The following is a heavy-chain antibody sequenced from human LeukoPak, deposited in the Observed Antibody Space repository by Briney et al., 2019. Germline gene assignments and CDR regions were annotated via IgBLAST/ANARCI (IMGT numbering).Heavy chain of an antibody. CDR3: ARDPFTWYFDL. V-gene: IGHV4-59*01. J-gene: IGHJ2*01. Sequence: SETLSLTCTVSGGSINSYYWSWIRQPPGKGPEWIGYIYYSGSINYNPSLKSRVTISVDTSKNQFSLKLSSVTAADTAVYYCARDPFTWYFDLWGRGTLVTVPS. CDR1: GGSINSYY. CDR2: IYYSGSI. D-gene: IGHD3-10*01.